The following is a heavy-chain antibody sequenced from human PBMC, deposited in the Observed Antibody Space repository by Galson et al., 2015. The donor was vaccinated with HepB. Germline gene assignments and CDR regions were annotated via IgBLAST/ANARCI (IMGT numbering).Heavy chain of an antibody. CDR2: IIPIFGTA. J-gene: IGHJ6*03. D-gene: IGHD2-2*03. CDR3: ASRFCGYCSSTSCYNTCYYYYMDV. V-gene: IGHV1-69*13. CDR1: GGTFSSYA. Sequence: SVKVSCKASGGTFSSYAISWVRQAPGQGLEWMGGIIPIFGTANYAQKFQGRVTITADESTSTAYMELSSLRSEDTAVYYCASRFCGYCSSTSCYNTCYYYYMDVWGKGTTVTVSS.